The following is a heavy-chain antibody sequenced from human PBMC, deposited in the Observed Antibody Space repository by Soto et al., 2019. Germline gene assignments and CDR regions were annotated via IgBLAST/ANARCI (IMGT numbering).Heavy chain of an antibody. V-gene: IGHV3-23*01. CDR2: ISGSGGST. CDR1: GFTFSSYA. CDR3: GKDRATGCPTGMRRAVY. J-gene: IGHJ4*02. Sequence: PVGSLRLSCAASGFTFSSYAMSWVRQAPGKGLEWVSAISGSGGSTYYADSVKGRFTISRDNSKNTLYLQMNSLRAEDTAVYYCGKDRATGCPTGMRRAVYWYPGALVTVS. D-gene: IGHD3-9*01.